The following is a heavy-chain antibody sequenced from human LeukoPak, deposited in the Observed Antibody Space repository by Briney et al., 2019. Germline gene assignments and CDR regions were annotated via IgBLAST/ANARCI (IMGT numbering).Heavy chain of an antibody. V-gene: IGHV3-30*04. Sequence: QSGGSLRLSCAASGFTFSSYAMHWVRQAPGKGLEWVAVISYDGSNKYYADSVKGRFTISRDNSKNTLYLQMNSLRAEDTAVYYCARDPDRLGCSGGSCSNYFDYWGQGTLVTVSS. CDR3: ARDPDRLGCSGGSCSNYFDY. CDR2: ISYDGSNK. CDR1: GFTFSSYA. J-gene: IGHJ4*02. D-gene: IGHD2-15*01.